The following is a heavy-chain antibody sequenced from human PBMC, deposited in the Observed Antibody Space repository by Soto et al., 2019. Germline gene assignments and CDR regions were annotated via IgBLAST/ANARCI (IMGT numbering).Heavy chain of an antibody. CDR3: AKGPLKYYQDSSGYYPYYYYGMEV. D-gene: IGHD3-22*01. V-gene: IGHV4-34*01. Sequence: PSDTLSLTCAVYGGSFRGYYWSWIRQPPGKGLEWSGEINHSGSTNYNPSLKSRVTISVDTSENQFSLKLSSVTAADTGVYYGAKGPLKYYQDSSGYYPYYYYGMEVWGQGTTVTVSS. CDR1: GGSFRGYY. CDR2: INHSGST. J-gene: IGHJ6*02.